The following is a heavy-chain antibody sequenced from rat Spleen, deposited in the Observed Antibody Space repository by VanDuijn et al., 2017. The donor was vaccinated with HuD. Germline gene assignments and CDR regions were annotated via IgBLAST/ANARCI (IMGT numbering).Heavy chain of an antibody. CDR3: VTTYFGYGYFDY. Sequence: EVQLVESGGGLVQPGNSLKLSCAASGFTFSDYAMAWVRQSPEKGLEWVATIVFDSSGVYYRNSVKGRFTLSRDNTRNTIYLQMDGLKSEDTATYYCVTTYFGYGYFDYWGQGVLVTVSS. D-gene: IGHD1-9*01. CDR2: IVFDSSGV. V-gene: IGHV5S10*01. J-gene: IGHJ2*01. CDR1: GFTFSDYA.